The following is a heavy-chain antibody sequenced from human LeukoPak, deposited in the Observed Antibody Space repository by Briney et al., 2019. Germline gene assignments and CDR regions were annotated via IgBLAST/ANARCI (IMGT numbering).Heavy chain of an antibody. V-gene: IGHV3-48*01. D-gene: IGHD3-22*01. J-gene: IGHJ4*02. CDR1: GFTFSNYA. CDR3: ARVLHKRNYDSTTYYGY. CDR2: ISSSSSTT. Sequence: PGGTLRLSCAASGFTFSNYAMSWVRQAPGKGLEWVSYISSSSSTTYYADSVKGRFTISRDNAKNSLYLQMNSLRAEDAAVYYCARVLHKRNYDSTTYYGYWGQGTLVTVSS.